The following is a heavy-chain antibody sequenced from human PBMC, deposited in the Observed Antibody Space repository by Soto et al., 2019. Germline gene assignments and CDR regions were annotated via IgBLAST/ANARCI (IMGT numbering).Heavy chain of an antibody. CDR1: GDSVSSNSAA. J-gene: IGHJ3*02. CDR3: SREQAMALYDAFAI. V-gene: IGHV6-1*01. D-gene: IGHD5-18*01. Sequence: SQTLSLTCAISGDSVSSNSAAWNRTSPSPSRGLEWLGRTYYRSKWYNDYAVSVKSRITINPDTSKNQFSLQLNSVTPEDTAVYYCSREQAMALYDAFAIWGRGTTVTVSS. CDR2: TYYRSKWYN.